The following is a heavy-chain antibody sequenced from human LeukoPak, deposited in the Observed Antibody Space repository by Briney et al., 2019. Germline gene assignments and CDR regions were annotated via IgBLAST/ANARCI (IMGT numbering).Heavy chain of an antibody. J-gene: IGHJ4*02. V-gene: IGHV1-2*04. D-gene: IGHD3-22*01. CDR1: GYTFTGYY. CDR3: ARDSAPYYYDSSGYYPYYLDY. Sequence: ASVKISCKASGYTFTGYYMHWVRQAPGQGLEWMGWINPNSGGTNYAQKFQGWVTMTRDTSISTAYMELSRLRPDDTAVYYCARDSAPYYYDSSGYYPYYLDYWGQGTLVTVSS. CDR2: INPNSGGT.